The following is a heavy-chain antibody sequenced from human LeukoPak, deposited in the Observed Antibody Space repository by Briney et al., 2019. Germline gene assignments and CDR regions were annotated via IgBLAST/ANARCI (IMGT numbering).Heavy chain of an antibody. V-gene: IGHV3-23*01. D-gene: IGHD3-22*01. CDR3: AKASAMIVVVSKHFDY. J-gene: IGHJ4*02. CDR2: ISGSGGST. Sequence: GGSLRLSCAASGFTFSSYAMSWVRQAPGKGLEGVSAISGSGGSTYYADSVKGRFTISRDNSKNTLYLQMNSLRAEDTAVYYCAKASAMIVVVSKHFDYWGQGTLVTVSS. CDR1: GFTFSSYA.